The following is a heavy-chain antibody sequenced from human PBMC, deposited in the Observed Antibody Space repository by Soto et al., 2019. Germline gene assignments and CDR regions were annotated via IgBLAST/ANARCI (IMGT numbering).Heavy chain of an antibody. CDR1: GFIFNNYA. J-gene: IGHJ4*02. D-gene: IGHD3-22*01. CDR3: AKDFVSYFHSSGIQYGFN. CDR2: ISGSGGST. V-gene: IGHV3-23*01. Sequence: PGGSLRLSCEASGFIFNNYATTWVRQAPGKGLEWVAVISGSGGSTNYADSVKGRCTISRDNSKNTLYLQMNSLRAEDTGIYYCAKDFVSYFHSSGIQYGFNWGQGTPVTVSS.